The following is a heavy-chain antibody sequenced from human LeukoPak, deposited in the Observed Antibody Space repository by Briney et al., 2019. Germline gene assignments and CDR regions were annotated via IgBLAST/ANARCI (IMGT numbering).Heavy chain of an antibody. D-gene: IGHD3-9*01. V-gene: IGHV4-59*12. Sequence: PSETLSLTCTVSGGSISSYYWSWIRQPPGKGLEWIGYIYHSGSTYYNPSLKSRVTISVDRSKNQFSLKLSSVTAADTAVYYCARVRKDYDILTGYYNGYNWFDPWGQGTLVTVSS. CDR2: IYHSGST. CDR1: GGSISSYY. CDR3: ARVRKDYDILTGYYNGYNWFDP. J-gene: IGHJ5*02.